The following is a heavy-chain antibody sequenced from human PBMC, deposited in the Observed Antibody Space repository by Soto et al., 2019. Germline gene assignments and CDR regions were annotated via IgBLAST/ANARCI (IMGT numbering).Heavy chain of an antibody. CDR2: IYPGDSDT. D-gene: IGHD1-1*01. Sequence: PGESLKISCKGSGYSFTCYWIGWVRQMPGKGLEWMVIIYPGDSDTRYSPSFQGQVTISADKSISTAYLQWSSLKASDTAMYYCARCGTSSLHYSYYGMDLWGPVSRITVSS. V-gene: IGHV5-51*01. J-gene: IGHJ6*02. CDR3: ARCGTSSLHYSYYGMDL. CDR1: GYSFTCYW.